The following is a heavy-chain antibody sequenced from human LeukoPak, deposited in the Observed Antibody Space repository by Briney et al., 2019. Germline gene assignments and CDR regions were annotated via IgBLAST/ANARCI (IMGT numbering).Heavy chain of an antibody. V-gene: IGHV3-23*01. Sequence: GGSLRLSCAASGFTFSSYGMSWVRQAPGKGLEWVSAISGSGGSTYYADSVKGRFTISRDNSKNTLYLQMNSLRTEDTAVYYCAGSIVGATTGGRYWGQGTLVTVSS. J-gene: IGHJ4*02. CDR2: ISGSGGST. CDR3: AGSIVGATTGGRY. CDR1: GFTFSSYG. D-gene: IGHD1-26*01.